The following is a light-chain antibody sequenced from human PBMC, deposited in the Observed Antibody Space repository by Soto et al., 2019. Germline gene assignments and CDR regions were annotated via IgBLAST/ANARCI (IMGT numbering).Light chain of an antibody. Sequence: EIVLTQSQATLSLSPGERATLSCRASQSVSSYLAWYQQKPGQAPKLLIYDASNRDTGIPARFSGSGSGTVFTLTISSLAPEDFAFYYCQQLSNWPPRYTFGQGTKLEIK. V-gene: IGKV3-11*01. CDR2: DAS. CDR3: QQLSNWPPRYT. CDR1: QSVSSY. J-gene: IGKJ2*01.